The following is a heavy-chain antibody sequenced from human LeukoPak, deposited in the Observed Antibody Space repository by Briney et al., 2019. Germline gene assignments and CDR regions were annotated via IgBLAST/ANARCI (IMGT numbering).Heavy chain of an antibody. CDR1: GGSISSSSYY. CDR2: IYYSGST. V-gene: IGHV4-39*07. CDR3: ARYNFDWLWNGYYFDY. Sequence: SETLSLTCTVSGGSISSSSYYWGWIRQPPGKGLEWIGSIYYSGSTYYNPSLKSRVTISVDTSKNQFSLKLSSVTAADTAVYYCARYNFDWLWNGYYFDYWAQGTLVTVSS. J-gene: IGHJ4*02. D-gene: IGHD3-9*01.